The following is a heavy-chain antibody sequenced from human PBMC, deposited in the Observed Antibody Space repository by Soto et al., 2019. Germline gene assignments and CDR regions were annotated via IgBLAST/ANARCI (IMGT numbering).Heavy chain of an antibody. V-gene: IGHV1-18*04. D-gene: IGHD4-17*01. CDR3: ARGYGDSY. Sequence: QVQLVQSGAEMKKPGASVKVSCKASGYNFTSFHIIWVRQAPGQGLEWMGWINPYNRNPNCTRKFQGRVTMTTDTPTSTAYMDLRSLTSDDTAVYYCARGYGDSYWGQGTLVTVFS. CDR1: GYNFTSFH. J-gene: IGHJ4*02. CDR2: INPYNRNP.